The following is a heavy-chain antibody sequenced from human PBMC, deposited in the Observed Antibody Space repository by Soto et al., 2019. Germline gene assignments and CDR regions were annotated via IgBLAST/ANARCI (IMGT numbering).Heavy chain of an antibody. V-gene: IGHV1-69*13. Sequence: SVKISCKASGGTFSNSAIYWVRQAPGQGLVWMGGFNPIFGAPYYAQTFQGRVTITADESTGTVYMDLSSLRSEDTAVYYCAVGSSTTYNWFDPWGQGTLVTVSS. CDR3: AVGSSTTYNWFDP. J-gene: IGHJ5*02. CDR2: FNPIFGAP. CDR1: GGTFSNSA. D-gene: IGHD6-6*01.